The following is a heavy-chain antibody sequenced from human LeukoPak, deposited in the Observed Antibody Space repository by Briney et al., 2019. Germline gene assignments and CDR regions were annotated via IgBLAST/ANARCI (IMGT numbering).Heavy chain of an antibody. Sequence: GGSLRLSCVASGFTFSGYWMHWVRQAPGKGLVWVSRINTDGSRTSYADSVKGRFTISRDNSQNTLYLQMNSLRAEDTAVYYCAKEVRNYGEDYYYMDVWGKGTTVTVSS. CDR1: GFTFSGYW. CDR2: INTDGSRT. J-gene: IGHJ6*03. D-gene: IGHD4-17*01. CDR3: AKEVRNYGEDYYYMDV. V-gene: IGHV3-74*01.